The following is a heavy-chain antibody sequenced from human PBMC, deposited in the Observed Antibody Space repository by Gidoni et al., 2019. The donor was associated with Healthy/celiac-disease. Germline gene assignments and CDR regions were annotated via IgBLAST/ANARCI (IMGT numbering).Heavy chain of an antibody. CDR3: ARDLSIVVGRSWFDP. Sequence: EVQLVESGGGLVKPGGSLRLSCAASGFTFSSYSMNWVRQAPGKGLEWVSSISSSSSYIYYADSVKGRFTISRDNAKNSLYLQMNSLRAEDTAVYYCARDLSIVVGRSWFDPWGQGTLVTVSS. CDR2: ISSSSSYI. CDR1: GFTFSSYS. V-gene: IGHV3-21*01. D-gene: IGHD3-22*01. J-gene: IGHJ5*02.